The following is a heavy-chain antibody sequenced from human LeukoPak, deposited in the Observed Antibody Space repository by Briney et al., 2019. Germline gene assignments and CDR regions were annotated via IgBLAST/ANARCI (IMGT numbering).Heavy chain of an antibody. J-gene: IGHJ4*02. CDR2: IYYSGST. D-gene: IGHD3-9*01. CDR3: ARVRYFDWLLSCNFDY. Sequence: SETLSLTCTVSGGSISSSSYYWGWIRQPPGKGLEWIGSIYYSGSTYYNPSLKSRVTISVDTSKNQFSLKLSSVTAADTAVYYCARVRYFDWLLSCNFDYWGQGTLVTVSS. CDR1: GGSISSSSYY. V-gene: IGHV4-39*07.